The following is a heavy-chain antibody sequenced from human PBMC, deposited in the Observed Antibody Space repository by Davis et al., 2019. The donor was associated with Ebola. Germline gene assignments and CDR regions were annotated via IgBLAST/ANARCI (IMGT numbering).Heavy chain of an antibody. CDR1: GFPFTSYT. V-gene: IGHV3-21*01. J-gene: IGHJ4*02. CDR3: ARDSGICGDYYFDS. CDR2: ANSHSNYI. Sequence: SLKISCAASGFPFTSYTMYWVRQAPGTGLECVSSANSHSNYIYYADSVKGRFTIPRDNAKNSVYLQMNSMRAGDTAVYYCARDSGICGDYYFDSWGQGTLVTVSS. D-gene: IGHD3-10*01.